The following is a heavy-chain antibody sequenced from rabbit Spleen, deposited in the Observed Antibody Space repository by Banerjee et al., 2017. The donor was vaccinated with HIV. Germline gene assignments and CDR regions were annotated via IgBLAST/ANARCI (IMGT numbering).Heavy chain of an antibody. CDR3: ARNYVNAFDP. J-gene: IGHJ2*01. CDR1: GVSFSSSSY. D-gene: IGHD1-1*01. Sequence: QSLEESGGDLVKPGASLTLTCTASGVSFSSSSYMCWVRQAPGKGLEWIACIDISDGDTDYANWPKGRFTISKTSSTTVTLQMTSLTAADTATYFCARNYVNAFDPWGPGTLVTVS. CDR2: IDISDGDT. V-gene: IGHV1S40*01.